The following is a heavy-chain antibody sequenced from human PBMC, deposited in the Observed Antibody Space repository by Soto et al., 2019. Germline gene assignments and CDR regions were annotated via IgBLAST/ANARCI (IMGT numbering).Heavy chain of an antibody. D-gene: IGHD6-19*01. Sequence: QVQLVQSGAEVKKPGSSVKVSCKASGGTFDSNAISWVRQAPGQGLEWMGGSIPIYDSPNYAQNFQGRGTVIADKATSTAYFELSRLKFADSAIYYCAVAVTGSRSPLAHWGQGTLVIVSS. J-gene: IGHJ4*02. V-gene: IGHV1-69*06. CDR3: AVAVTGSRSPLAH. CDR1: GGTFDSNA. CDR2: SIPIYDSP.